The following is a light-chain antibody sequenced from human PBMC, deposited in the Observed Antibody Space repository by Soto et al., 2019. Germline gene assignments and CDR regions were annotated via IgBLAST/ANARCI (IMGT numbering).Light chain of an antibody. CDR1: SSDVGGYNY. CDR3: SSFTSTSTVI. Sequence: SALTQPASVSGSPGQSITISCTGTSSDVGGYNYVSWYQQRPGKAPKLMIYDVSDRPSGVSNRFSGSKSGNTASLTIAGLQAEDEADYYCSSFTSTSTVIFGGGTKLTVL. J-gene: IGLJ2*01. CDR2: DVS. V-gene: IGLV2-14*01.